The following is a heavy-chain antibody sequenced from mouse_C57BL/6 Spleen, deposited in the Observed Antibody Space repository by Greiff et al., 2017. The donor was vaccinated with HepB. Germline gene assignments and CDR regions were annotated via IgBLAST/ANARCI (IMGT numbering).Heavy chain of an antibody. CDR2: INPSSGYT. CDR3: ARGFITTNYAMDY. Sequence: VQLQQSGAELAKPGASVKLSCKASGYTFTSYWMHWVKQRPGQGLEWIGYINPSSGYTKYNQKFKDKATLTADKSSSTAYMQLSSLTYEDSAVYYCARGFITTNYAMDYWGQGTSVTVSS. V-gene: IGHV1-7*01. CDR1: GYTFTSYW. J-gene: IGHJ4*01. D-gene: IGHD1-1*01.